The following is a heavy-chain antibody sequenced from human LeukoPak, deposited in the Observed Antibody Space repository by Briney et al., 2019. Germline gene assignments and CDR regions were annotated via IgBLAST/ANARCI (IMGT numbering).Heavy chain of an antibody. V-gene: IGHV4-59*01. Sequence: SETLSLTCTVSGGSISSYYWSWIRQPPGKGREGIGYIYYSGSTNYNPSLKSRVTISVDTSKNQFSLKLSSVTAADTAAYYCARDKGTTVTNYGMDVWGKGTTVTVSS. CDR1: GGSISSYY. J-gene: IGHJ6*04. CDR3: ARDKGTTVTNYGMDV. D-gene: IGHD4-17*01. CDR2: IYYSGST.